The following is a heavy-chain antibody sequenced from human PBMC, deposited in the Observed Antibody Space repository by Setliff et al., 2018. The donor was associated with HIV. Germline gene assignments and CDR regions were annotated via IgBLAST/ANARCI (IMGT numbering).Heavy chain of an antibody. Sequence: ASVKVSCKASGYTFIGDYMHWVRQAPGQGLEWMGWINPNSGGTNFAQKFQGRVTMTRDTSISTAYMELSRLRSDDTAVYYCARGAYSSIWFSQGLNAFDIWGQGTMVTVSS. CDR2: INPNSGGT. CDR1: GYTFIGDY. CDR3: ARGAYSSIWFSQGLNAFDI. J-gene: IGHJ3*02. D-gene: IGHD6-13*01. V-gene: IGHV1-2*02.